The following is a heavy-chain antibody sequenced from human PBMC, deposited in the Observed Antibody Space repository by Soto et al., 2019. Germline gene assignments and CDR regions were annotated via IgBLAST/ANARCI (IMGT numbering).Heavy chain of an antibody. J-gene: IGHJ6*03. Sequence: QLQLQESGPGLVKPSETLSLTCTVSGGSISSSSYYWGWIRPPPGKGLEWIGSIYYSGSTYDNPSLQSRGTISVDTSKNQFSLKLSSVTAADTAVYYCARRDVAATLYYYYMDVWGKGTTVTVSS. D-gene: IGHD2-15*01. CDR1: GGSISSSSYY. CDR3: ARRDVAATLYYYYMDV. CDR2: IYYSGST. V-gene: IGHV4-39*01.